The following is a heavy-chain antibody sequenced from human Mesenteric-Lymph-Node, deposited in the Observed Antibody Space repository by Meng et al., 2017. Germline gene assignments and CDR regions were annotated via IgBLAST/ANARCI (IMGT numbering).Heavy chain of an antibody. CDR2: ISNTYRT. D-gene: IGHD3-10*01. V-gene: IGHV4-4*02. Sequence: QLKESGPGLVPPSGTLSLACGVSGDSIDNSKWWAWLRQSPGRGLEWIGEISNTYRTVYNPSLKRRLRISMDKSKNQFSLTLYSVTAADTAIYYCARERGREVGLFDFWGRGALVTVSS. J-gene: IGHJ1*01. CDR3: ARERGREVGLFDF. CDR1: GDSIDNSKW.